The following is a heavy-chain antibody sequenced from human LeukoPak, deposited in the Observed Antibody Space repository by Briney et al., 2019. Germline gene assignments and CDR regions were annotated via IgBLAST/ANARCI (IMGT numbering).Heavy chain of an antibody. CDR3: ARGERGYSYATGYYYYMDV. D-gene: IGHD5-18*01. CDR1: GGSFSGYY. Sequence: SETLSLTCAVYGGSFSGYYWSWIRQPPGKGLEWLGEINHSGSTNYNPSLKSRVTISVDTSKNQFSLKLSSVTAADTAVYYCARGERGYSYATGYYYYMDVWGKGTTVTVSS. CDR2: INHSGST. V-gene: IGHV4-34*01. J-gene: IGHJ6*03.